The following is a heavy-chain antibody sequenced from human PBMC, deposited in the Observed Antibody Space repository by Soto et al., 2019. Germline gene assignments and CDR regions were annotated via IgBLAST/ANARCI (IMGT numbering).Heavy chain of an antibody. Sequence: ASVKVSCKASGGAISTIAITWVRRAPGQGLEWMGAFIPSFGTAIYAQKFQGRVTISADESTSSAYMDLSSLRSDDTAVYYCTRAQFRYTGTYVAADWFDPWGQGTLVTVS. CDR2: FIPSFGTA. V-gene: IGHV1-69*13. D-gene: IGHD1-26*01. CDR1: GGAISTIA. CDR3: TRAQFRYTGTYVAADWFDP. J-gene: IGHJ5*02.